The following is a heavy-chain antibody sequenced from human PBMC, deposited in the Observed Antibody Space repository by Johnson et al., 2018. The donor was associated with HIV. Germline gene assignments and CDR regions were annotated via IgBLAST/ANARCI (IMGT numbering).Heavy chain of an antibody. Sequence: VHLVESGGGVVQPGGSLRLSCAASGFTFDDYAMHWVRQVPGKGLEWVSVIYSGGSTYYAGLVKGRFTISRDNSKNTLYLQMNSLRAEDTAVYYCARACRDGYTCDAFDIWGQGTMVTVSS. J-gene: IGHJ3*02. D-gene: IGHD5-24*01. V-gene: IGHV3-66*01. CDR3: ARACRDGYTCDAFDI. CDR2: IYSGGST. CDR1: GFTFDDYA.